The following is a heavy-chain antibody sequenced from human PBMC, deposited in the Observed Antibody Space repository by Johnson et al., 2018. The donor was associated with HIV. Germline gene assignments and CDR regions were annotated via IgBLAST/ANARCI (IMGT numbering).Heavy chain of an antibody. D-gene: IGHD6-19*01. J-gene: IGHJ3*02. CDR3: ARFDSGWQWQGLDI. CDR2: ISYDGSNT. Sequence: QVQLVESGGGVVQPGRSLRLSCAASGFTFSSYVMHWVRQAPGKGLEWVAVISYDGSNTYYAASVKGRFTISRDNSKNTLNLQMNSLRAEDTAVYYSARFDSGWQWQGLDIWGQGTMVTVSS. CDR1: GFTFSSYV. V-gene: IGHV3-30*04.